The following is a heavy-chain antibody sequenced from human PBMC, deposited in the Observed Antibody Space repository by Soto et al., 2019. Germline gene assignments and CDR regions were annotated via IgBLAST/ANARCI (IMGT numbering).Heavy chain of an antibody. J-gene: IGHJ4*02. CDR1: GGSMTNFY. V-gene: IGHV4-59*01. CDR2: IYYSVST. CDR3: ARALRADY. Sequence: SETLSLTCTVSGGSMTNFYWTWIRQPPGKGLEWIGYIYYSVSTNYNPSLKSRATMSVDTSKNQFSLKLTSVTAADTAVYYCARALRADYWGQGTLVTVSS.